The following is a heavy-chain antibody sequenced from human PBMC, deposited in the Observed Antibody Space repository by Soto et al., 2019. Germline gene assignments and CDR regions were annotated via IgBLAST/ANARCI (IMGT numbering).Heavy chain of an antibody. Sequence: GESLKISCMGSGYKVSTWHNFTSYWIAWVRQMPGEGLEWMGIIYPGDSDTKYSPSFQGQVTMSADKSISTAYLQWNSLKASDTAMYYCARDGLSSSSSFDYWGQGTLVTVSS. CDR3: ARDGLSSSSSFDY. D-gene: IGHD6-6*01. CDR1: GYKVSTWHNFTSYW. V-gene: IGHV5-51*01. J-gene: IGHJ4*02. CDR2: IYPGDSDT.